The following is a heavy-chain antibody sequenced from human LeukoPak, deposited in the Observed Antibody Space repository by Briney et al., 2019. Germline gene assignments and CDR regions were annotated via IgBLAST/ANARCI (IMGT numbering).Heavy chain of an antibody. D-gene: IGHD2-15*01. CDR1: GFTFSSYD. Sequence: GGSLRLSCAASGFTFSSYDMSWVRQAPGKGLEWVSAISGSGGSTYYADPVKGRFPISRDNSKNTLYLQMNSLRAEDTAVYYWAKANVVAAMADWFDPWGQGTLVTVSS. CDR3: AKANVVAAMADWFDP. CDR2: ISGSGGST. V-gene: IGHV3-23*01. J-gene: IGHJ5*02.